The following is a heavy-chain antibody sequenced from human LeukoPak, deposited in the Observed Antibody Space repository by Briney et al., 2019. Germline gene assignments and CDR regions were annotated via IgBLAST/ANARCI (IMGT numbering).Heavy chain of an antibody. CDR3: AREGSSTNCFDF. CDR2: THHSGST. J-gene: IGHJ4*02. CDR1: GDSISNNKW. Sequence: SETLSLTCAVSGDSISNNKWWNWVRQSPGKGLEWIGETHHSGSTNYNPSLKSRVTISVDESKNQFSLKLTSVTAADTAVYYCAREGSSTNCFDFWGQGTLITVSS. V-gene: IGHV4-4*02. D-gene: IGHD2-2*01.